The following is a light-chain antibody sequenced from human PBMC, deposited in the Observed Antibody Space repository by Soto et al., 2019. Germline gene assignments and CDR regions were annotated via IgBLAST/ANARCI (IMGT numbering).Light chain of an antibody. Sequence: QSLLTQPPSVSGAPGQRVTISCTGSSSDVGGYNYVSWYQQHPGKAPKLMIYDVSNRPSGVSNRFSGSKSGNTASLTISGLQAEDEADYYCSSYTSSSTLDYVFGTGTKVTVL. V-gene: IGLV2-14*01. CDR2: DVS. CDR1: SSDVGGYNY. J-gene: IGLJ1*01. CDR3: SSYTSSSTLDYV.